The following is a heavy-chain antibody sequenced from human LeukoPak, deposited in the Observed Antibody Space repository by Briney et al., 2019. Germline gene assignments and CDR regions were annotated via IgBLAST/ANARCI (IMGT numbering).Heavy chain of an antibody. CDR1: GGSISSSSYY. D-gene: IGHD3-9*01. Sequence: SETLSLTCTVSGGSISSSSYYWGWIRQPPGKGLEWIGSIYYSGSTYYNPSLKSRVTISVDTSKNQFSLKLSSVTAADTAVYYCARHKTQLDPGEYFDWSPLGYFDYWGQGTLVTVSS. CDR3: ARHKTQLDPGEYFDWSPLGYFDY. V-gene: IGHV4-39*01. CDR2: IYYSGST. J-gene: IGHJ4*02.